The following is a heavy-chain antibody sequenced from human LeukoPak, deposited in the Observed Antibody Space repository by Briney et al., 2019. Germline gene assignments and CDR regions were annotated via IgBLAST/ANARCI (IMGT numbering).Heavy chain of an antibody. CDR1: GFTFSSYV. D-gene: IGHD2-21*02. J-gene: IGHJ4*02. CDR2: ITASGGST. V-gene: IGHV3-23*01. Sequence: ETGGSLRLSCAASGFTFSSYVMTWVRQAPGKGLEWVSGITASGGSTDYADSVKGRFTISRDNSKNTLYLQMNSLRADDTAVYYCAKTMTASWGAYFDSWGQGTLVTVSS. CDR3: AKTMTASWGAYFDS.